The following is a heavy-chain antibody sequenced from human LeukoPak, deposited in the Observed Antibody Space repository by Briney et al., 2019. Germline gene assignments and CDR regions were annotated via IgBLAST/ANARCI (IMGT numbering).Heavy chain of an antibody. CDR3: SRDFVGAEDY. CDR1: GFTISSYW. CDR2: INPAGSVT. D-gene: IGHD3-16*01. V-gene: IGHV3-74*01. J-gene: IGHJ4*02. Sequence: GGSLRLSCSASGFTISSYWMHWVRQAPGKGLVWVSRINPAGSVTNHADSVRGRFTLSRDTATNTLYLEMNSLRAEDTAVYYCSRDFVGAEDYWGQGTLVTVSS.